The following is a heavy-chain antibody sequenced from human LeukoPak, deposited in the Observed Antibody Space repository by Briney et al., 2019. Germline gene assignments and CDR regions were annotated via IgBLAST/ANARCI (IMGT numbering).Heavy chain of an antibody. CDR2: INSDGSST. J-gene: IGHJ4*02. Sequence: PVGSLRLSCAASAFTFSSYWMHWVRQAPGKGLVWVSRINSDGSSTSYADSVKGRFTISRDNAKNTLYLQMNSLRAEDTAVYYCATGGGGKDFYYWDQGTLVTVSS. V-gene: IGHV3-74*01. CDR1: AFTFSSYW. CDR3: ATGGGGKDFYY. D-gene: IGHD2-15*01.